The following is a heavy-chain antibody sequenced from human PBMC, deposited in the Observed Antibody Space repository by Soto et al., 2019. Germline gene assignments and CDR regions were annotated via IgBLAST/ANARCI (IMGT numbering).Heavy chain of an antibody. CDR1: GYRLTALS. J-gene: IGHJ4*02. CDR3: ATDRGDSLDY. CDR2: FDPEDGET. Sequence: QVPLVQSGAEVKKPGASVKVSCKVSGYRLTALSIHWVRQAPGKGLEWMGGFDPEDGETVYAQMVQGRVTMTEDTSTDTAYMELRSLRSEDTAVYDCATDRGDSLDYWGQGTLVTVSS. V-gene: IGHV1-24*01. D-gene: IGHD4-17*01.